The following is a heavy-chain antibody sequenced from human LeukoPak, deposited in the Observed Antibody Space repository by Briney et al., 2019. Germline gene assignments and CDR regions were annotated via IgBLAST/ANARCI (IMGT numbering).Heavy chain of an antibody. V-gene: IGHV1-2*06. Sequence: ASVKVSCKASGYTFTGYHIHWVRQAPGQGLEWMGRINPYSGDTNFAQKFQGRVTMTRDTSITTAYMDLSSLTPDDTAVYFCARGREYSCSSGYDYWGQGTLVTVSS. CDR3: ARGREYSCSSGYDY. CDR1: GYTFTGYH. J-gene: IGHJ4*02. CDR2: INPYSGDT. D-gene: IGHD6-6*01.